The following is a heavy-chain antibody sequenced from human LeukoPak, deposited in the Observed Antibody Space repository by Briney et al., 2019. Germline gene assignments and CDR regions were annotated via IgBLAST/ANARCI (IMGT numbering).Heavy chain of an antibody. Sequence: SETLSLTCAVYGGSFSGYYWSWIRQPPGKGLEWIGETNHSGSTNYNPSLKSRVTISVDTSKNQFSLKLSSATAADTAVYYCARGRYGGYGYYYYGMDVWGKGTTVTVSS. CDR1: GGSFSGYY. D-gene: IGHD1-26*01. J-gene: IGHJ6*04. CDR3: ARGRYGGYGYYYYGMDV. CDR2: TNHSGST. V-gene: IGHV4-34*01.